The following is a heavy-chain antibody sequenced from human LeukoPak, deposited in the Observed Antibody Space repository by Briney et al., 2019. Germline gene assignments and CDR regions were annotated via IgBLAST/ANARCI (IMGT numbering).Heavy chain of an antibody. J-gene: IGHJ6*03. CDR3: ARRSKYSSSSYYYYYMDV. CDR1: GDSFSAYY. CDR2: INQSGNT. D-gene: IGHD6-6*01. Sequence: PSETLSLTCTVYGDSFSAYYCSWIRQPPGKGLEWIGEINQSGNTNYNPSLKSRVTISVDTSKKQFSLRLTSMTAADTAVYYCARRSKYSSSSYYYYYMDVWDKGTTVTVSS. V-gene: IGHV4-34*01.